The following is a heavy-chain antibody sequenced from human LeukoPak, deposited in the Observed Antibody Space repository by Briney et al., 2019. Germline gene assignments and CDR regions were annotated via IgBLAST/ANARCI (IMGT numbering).Heavy chain of an antibody. D-gene: IGHD3-10*01. CDR3: ARVVTMVRGVIDYMDV. J-gene: IGHJ6*03. Sequence: KASETLSLTCTVSGYSISSGYYWGWIRQPPGKGLEWIGSIYHSGSTYYNPSLKSRVTISVDTSKNQFSLKLSSATAADTAVYYCARVVTMVRGVIDYMDVWGKGTTVTISS. V-gene: IGHV4-38-2*02. CDR1: GYSISSGYY. CDR2: IYHSGST.